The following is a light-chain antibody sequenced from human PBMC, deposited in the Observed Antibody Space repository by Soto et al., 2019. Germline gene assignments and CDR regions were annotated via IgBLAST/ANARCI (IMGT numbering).Light chain of an antibody. CDR2: GAS. Sequence: EIVLTQSPGTLSLSPGERATLSCRASQSVSSNSLAWYQQKPGQAPRLLIYGASSRATGIPDRFSGRGSGTDFTLTISRLEPEDFVVYSCQQYGSSPPTFGQGTKVEIK. CDR3: QQYGSSPPT. V-gene: IGKV3-20*01. CDR1: QSVSSNS. J-gene: IGKJ1*01.